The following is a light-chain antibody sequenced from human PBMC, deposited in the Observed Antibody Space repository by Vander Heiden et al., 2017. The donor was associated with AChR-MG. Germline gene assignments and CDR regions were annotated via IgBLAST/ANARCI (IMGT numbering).Light chain of an antibody. J-gene: IGKJ5*01. CDR2: DTS. Sequence: EIVLTQSPGTLSLSPGERATLSCRASQSVTNDYLAWYQQKPGQAPRLLIYDTSSRATGIPDRFSGFGSGTDFTLTISRLEPEDFAVYFCQQYDTSPITFGQGTRLEIK. CDR1: QSVTNDY. CDR3: QQYDTSPIT. V-gene: IGKV3-20*01.